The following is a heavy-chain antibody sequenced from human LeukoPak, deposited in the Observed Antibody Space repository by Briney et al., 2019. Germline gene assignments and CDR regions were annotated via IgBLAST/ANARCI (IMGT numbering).Heavy chain of an antibody. V-gene: IGHV1-69*05. CDR1: GGTFSSYA. CDR2: IIPIFGTA. J-gene: IGHJ6*03. D-gene: IGHD3-10*01. CDR3: ARASMVRGVTNYYYYMDV. Sequence: ASVKVSCKASGGTFSSYAISWVRQAPGQGLEWMGGIIPIFGTANYAQKLQGRVTITTDESTSTAYMELSSLRSEDTAVYYCARASMVRGVTNYYYYMDVWGKGTTVTVSS.